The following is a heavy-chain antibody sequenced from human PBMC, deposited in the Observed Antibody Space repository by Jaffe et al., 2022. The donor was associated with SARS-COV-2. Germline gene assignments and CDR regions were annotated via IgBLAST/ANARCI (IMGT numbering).Heavy chain of an antibody. CDR3: TTDLGGT. J-gene: IGHJ4*02. CDR1: GFTFRDAW. D-gene: IGHD3-10*01. CDR2: IKSKTDGGTT. Sequence: EVQLVESGGGLVKPGGSLRLSCAASGFTFRDAWMTWVRQAPGKGLEWVGRIKSKTDGGTTDYAALVKGRFTISRDDSQSTLYLQMNSLQTEDTAVYYCTTDLGGTWGQGILVTVSS. V-gene: IGHV3-15*01.